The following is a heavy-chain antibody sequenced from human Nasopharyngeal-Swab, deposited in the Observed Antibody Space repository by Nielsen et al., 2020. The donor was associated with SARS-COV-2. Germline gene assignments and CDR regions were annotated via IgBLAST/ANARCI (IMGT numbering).Heavy chain of an antibody. CDR2: IYYSGST. Sequence: SSQPPGKGLEWIGYIYYSGSTNYNPSLKSRVTISVDTSKNQFSLKLSSVTAADTAVYYCARVAAAGGDVWGQGTTVTVSS. V-gene: IGHV4-59*01. D-gene: IGHD6-13*01. CDR3: ARVAAAGGDV. J-gene: IGHJ6*02.